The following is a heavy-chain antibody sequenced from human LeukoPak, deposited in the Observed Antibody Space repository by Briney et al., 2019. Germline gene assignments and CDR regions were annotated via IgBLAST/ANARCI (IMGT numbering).Heavy chain of an antibody. CDR1: GFTVRSYE. J-gene: IGHJ4*02. Sequence: GGSLRLACAASGFTVRSYEMNWVRQTPGKGLGWGSYISSSGTTIYYADSVKGRFTISRDNAKTSLYLQMNSLRAEDTAVYYCAREIATEADYWGQGTLVTVSS. CDR2: ISSSGTTI. D-gene: IGHD5-24*01. CDR3: AREIATEADY. V-gene: IGHV3-48*03.